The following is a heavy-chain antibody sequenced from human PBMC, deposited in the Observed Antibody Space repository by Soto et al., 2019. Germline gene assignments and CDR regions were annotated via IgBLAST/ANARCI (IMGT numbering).Heavy chain of an antibody. V-gene: IGHV1-46*01. CDR2: INPIGGRT. CDR1: GYTFSSDY. D-gene: IGHD3-3*01. CDR3: AREFRPLFWANTIYYFDY. Sequence: ASVKVSCKASGYTFSSDYMHWLRQTPGQGLEWMGRINPIGGRTSYAQKFQGRVTMTADTSTSTAYMELSSLRSEDTAVYYCAREFRPLFWANTIYYFDYWGQGTLVTVSS. J-gene: IGHJ4*02.